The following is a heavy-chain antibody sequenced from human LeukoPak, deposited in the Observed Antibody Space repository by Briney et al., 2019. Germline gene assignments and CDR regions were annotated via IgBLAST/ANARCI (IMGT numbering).Heavy chain of an antibody. CDR2: ISSSSSYI. D-gene: IGHD3-10*01. CDR1: GFTFSDYY. J-gene: IGHJ4*02. CDR3: ASLSMVRGVIDDY. V-gene: IGHV3-11*06. Sequence: GGSLRLSCAASGFTFSDYYMSWIRQAPGKGLEWVSSISSSSSYIFYADSVKGRFTISRDNAKNSLYLQMNSLRAEDTAVYYCASLSMVRGVIDDYWGQGTLVTVSS.